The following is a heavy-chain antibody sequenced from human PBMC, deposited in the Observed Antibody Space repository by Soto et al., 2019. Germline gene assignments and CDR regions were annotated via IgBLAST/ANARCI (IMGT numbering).Heavy chain of an antibody. CDR1: GFTFSSYA. CDR2: ISGSGGST. Sequence: EVQLLESGGGLVQPGGSLRLSCAASGFTFSSYAMSWVRQAPGKGLEWVSAISGSGGSTYYADSVKGRFTSARDNSKNTLYLQMNRLRAEDTAVHYCAKVRADYYDSSGYPVDYWGQGTLVTVSS. D-gene: IGHD3-22*01. J-gene: IGHJ4*02. CDR3: AKVRADYYDSSGYPVDY. V-gene: IGHV3-23*01.